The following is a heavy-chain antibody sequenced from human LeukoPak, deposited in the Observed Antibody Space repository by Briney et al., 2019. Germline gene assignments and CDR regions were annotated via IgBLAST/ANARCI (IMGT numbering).Heavy chain of an antibody. CDR3: AREPRLLTY. D-gene: IGHD5-12*01. V-gene: IGHV3-23*01. CDR2: IGGST. Sequence: GGSLRLSCAASGFTFSSYAMSWVRQAPGKGLEWVSAIGGSTYYADSVKGRFTISRDNAQNSLYLQMNSLRVEDTAVYYCAREPRLLTYSGQGTLVTVSS. J-gene: IGHJ4*02. CDR1: GFTFSSYA.